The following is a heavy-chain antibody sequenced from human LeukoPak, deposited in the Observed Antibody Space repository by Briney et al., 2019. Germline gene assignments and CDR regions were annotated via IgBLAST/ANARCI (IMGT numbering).Heavy chain of an antibody. Sequence: ASVKVSCRASGYTFIDYYIRWVRQAPGQGLEWMGWINTNTGNPTYAQGFTGRFVFSLDTSVSTAYLQISSLKAEDTAVYYCAKLGYCSGGSCYGFDYWGQGTLVTVSS. CDR1: GYTFIDYY. CDR3: AKLGYCSGGSCYGFDY. D-gene: IGHD2-15*01. V-gene: IGHV7-4-1*02. J-gene: IGHJ4*02. CDR2: INTNTGNP.